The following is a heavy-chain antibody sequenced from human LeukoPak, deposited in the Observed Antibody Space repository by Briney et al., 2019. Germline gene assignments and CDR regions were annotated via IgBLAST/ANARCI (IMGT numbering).Heavy chain of an antibody. Sequence: SETLSLTCTVSGGSISSYYWSWIRQPPGKGLEWIGYIYYSGSTNYNPSLKSRVTISVDTSKNQFSLKLSSVTAADTAVYYCGSTPTSSGSYFWFDPWGQGTLVTVSS. D-gene: IGHD1-26*01. CDR3: GSTPTSSGSYFWFDP. CDR1: GGSISSYY. J-gene: IGHJ5*02. V-gene: IGHV4-59*01. CDR2: IYYSGST.